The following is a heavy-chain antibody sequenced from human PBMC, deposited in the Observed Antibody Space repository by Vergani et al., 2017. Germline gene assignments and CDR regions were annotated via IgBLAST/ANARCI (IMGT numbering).Heavy chain of an antibody. Sequence: QLLESGGGLIQPGGSLRLSCAASGFTFNSYAMTWVRQAPGKGLEWLAYIGKDGINTRYRDAVKGRFTVSRDNSKDILYLQMDSLRSEDTALYYCAKYLRDSTDGLPDSWGPGTLVIVSS. CDR1: GFTFNSYA. D-gene: IGHD2-21*02. V-gene: IGHV3-30*02. CDR3: AKYLRDSTDGLPDS. CDR2: IGKDGINT. J-gene: IGHJ4*02.